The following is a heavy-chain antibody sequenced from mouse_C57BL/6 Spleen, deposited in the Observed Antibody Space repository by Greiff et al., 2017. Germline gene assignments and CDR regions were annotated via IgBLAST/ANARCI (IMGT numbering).Heavy chain of an antibody. V-gene: IGHV1-82*01. CDR3: ARGDYSNFSYYFDY. Sequence: QVQLQQSGPELVKPGASVKTSCKASGYAFSSSWMNWVKQRPGKGLEWIGRIYPGDGDTNYNGKFKGKATLTADKSSSTAYMQLSSLTSEDSAVYFCARGDYSNFSYYFDYWGQGTTLTVSS. CDR1: GYAFSSSW. CDR2: IYPGDGDT. D-gene: IGHD2-5*01. J-gene: IGHJ2*01.